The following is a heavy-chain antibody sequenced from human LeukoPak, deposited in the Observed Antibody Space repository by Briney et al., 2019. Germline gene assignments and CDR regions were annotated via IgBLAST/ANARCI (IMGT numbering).Heavy chain of an antibody. CDR1: GFTFNNYA. CDR3: AKGGAVDGTLKFDY. V-gene: IGHV3-23*01. CDR2: ITGDGDTT. J-gene: IGHJ4*02. D-gene: IGHD6-13*01. Sequence: GGSLRLSCAAAGFTFNNYAMNWVRQAPGKRLEWVSTITGDGDTTHYADSVKGRFTISRDNSKNTLYMQMNSLRAEDTAMYYCAKGGAVDGTLKFDYWGQGTLVTV.